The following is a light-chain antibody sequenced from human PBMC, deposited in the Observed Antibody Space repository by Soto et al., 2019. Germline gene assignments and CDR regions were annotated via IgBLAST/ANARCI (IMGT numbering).Light chain of an antibody. J-gene: IGKJ3*01. Sequence: DIQMTQSPSTLSASVGDRVTITCRASQSISSWLAWFQQKPGKAPKLLIYDASSLEGGVPSRFSGSESGTEFTLTISSLQPDDFATYYCQQYNSYPFTFGPGPKVDIK. V-gene: IGKV1-5*01. CDR2: DAS. CDR3: QQYNSYPFT. CDR1: QSISSW.